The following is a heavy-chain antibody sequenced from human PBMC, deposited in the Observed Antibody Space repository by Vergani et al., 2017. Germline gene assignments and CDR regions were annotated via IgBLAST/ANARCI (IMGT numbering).Heavy chain of an antibody. J-gene: IGHJ6*02. V-gene: IGHV3-9*01. D-gene: IGHD3-10*01. CDR1: GFTFDDYA. Sequence: EVQLVESGGGLVQPGRSLRLSCAASGFTFDDYAMHWVRQAPGKGLEWVSGIRWNSGSIGYADSVKGRFTIYRDNAKNSLYLQMNSLRAEDTALYYCAKDRAVRGYYYYGMDVWGQGTTVTVSS. CDR2: IRWNSGSI. CDR3: AKDRAVRGYYYYGMDV.